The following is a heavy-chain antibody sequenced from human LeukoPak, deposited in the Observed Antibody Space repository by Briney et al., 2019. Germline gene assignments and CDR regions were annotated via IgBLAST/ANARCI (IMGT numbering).Heavy chain of an antibody. CDR1: GFTFSTYG. CDR3: AKIIDDFWSGYSSDY. D-gene: IGHD3-3*01. V-gene: IGHV3-30*02. Sequence: GGSLRLSYAASGFTFSTYGMHWVRQAPDKGLEWVAFIRYDGSNKYYADSVKGRFTISRDNSKNTLYLQMNSLRAEDTAVYYCAKIIDDFWSGYSSDYWGQGTLVTVSS. J-gene: IGHJ4*02. CDR2: IRYDGSNK.